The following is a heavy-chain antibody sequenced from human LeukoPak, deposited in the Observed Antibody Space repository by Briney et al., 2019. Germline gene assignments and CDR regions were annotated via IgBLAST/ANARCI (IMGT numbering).Heavy chain of an antibody. CDR1: GGSFSAYY. V-gene: IGHV4-34*01. CDR3: AIYIVGATTADY. D-gene: IGHD1-26*01. CDR2: INHSGST. J-gene: IGHJ4*02. Sequence: PSETLSLTCAVYGGSFSAYYWTWIRQPPGKGLEWIGEINHSGSTNYNPSLKSRVTISVDTSKSQFSLKLSSVTAADTAVYYCAIYIVGATTADYWGQGTLVTVSS.